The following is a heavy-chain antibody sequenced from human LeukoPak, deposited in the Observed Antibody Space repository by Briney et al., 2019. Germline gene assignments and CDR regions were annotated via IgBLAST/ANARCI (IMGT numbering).Heavy chain of an antibody. Sequence: GGSLRLSCAASGFTFSSYGMSWVRQAPGKGLEWVSAISGSGGSTYYADSVKGRFTISRDNAKNSLYLQMNSLRAEDTAVYYCAREDDYGDYYFDYWGQGTLVTVSS. D-gene: IGHD4-17*01. J-gene: IGHJ4*02. V-gene: IGHV3-23*01. CDR3: AREDDYGDYYFDY. CDR2: ISGSGGST. CDR1: GFTFSSYG.